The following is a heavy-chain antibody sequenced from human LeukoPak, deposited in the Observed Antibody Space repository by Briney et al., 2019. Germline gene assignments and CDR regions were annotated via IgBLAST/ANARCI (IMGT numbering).Heavy chain of an antibody. CDR1: GGSLSSYY. D-gene: IGHD3-9*01. CDR2: IYTSGSS. J-gene: IGHJ4*02. Sequence: SETLSLTCTVSGGSLSSYYWSWIRQPAGKGREWIGRIYTSGSSNYNPSLKSRVTMSVDTSKNQFSLKLSSVTAADTAVYYCARDAYYDILTGYLFDYWGQGTLVTVSS. CDR3: ARDAYYDILTGYLFDY. V-gene: IGHV4-4*07.